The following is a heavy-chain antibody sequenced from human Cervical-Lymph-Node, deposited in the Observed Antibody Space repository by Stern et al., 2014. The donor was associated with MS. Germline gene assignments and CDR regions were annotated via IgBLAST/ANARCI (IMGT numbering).Heavy chain of an antibody. Sequence: VQLVESGGGVVQPGRSLRLSCAASGFTFSSYGMHWVRQAPGKGLEWGAVISYDGSNKYYADSVKGRFTISRDNSKNTLYLQMNSLRAEDTAVYYCAKARGPYDSSGYLQHWGQGTLVTVSS. CDR1: GFTFSSYG. J-gene: IGHJ1*01. CDR2: ISYDGSNK. D-gene: IGHD3-22*01. V-gene: IGHV3-30*18. CDR3: AKARGPYDSSGYLQH.